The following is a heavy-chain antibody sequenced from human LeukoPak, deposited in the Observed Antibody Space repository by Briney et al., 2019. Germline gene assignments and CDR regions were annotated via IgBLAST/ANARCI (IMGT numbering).Heavy chain of an antibody. CDR2: INPNSGGT. D-gene: IGHD1-26*01. CDR3: ARDWTSAVGATKVDY. V-gene: IGHV1-2*06. CDR1: GYTFTGYY. Sequence: ASVKVSCKASGYTFTGYYMHWVRQAPGQGLEWMGRINPNSGGTNYAQKFQSRVTMTRDTSISTAYMELSRLRSDDTAVYYCARDWTSAVGATKVDYWGRGTLVTVSS. J-gene: IGHJ4*02.